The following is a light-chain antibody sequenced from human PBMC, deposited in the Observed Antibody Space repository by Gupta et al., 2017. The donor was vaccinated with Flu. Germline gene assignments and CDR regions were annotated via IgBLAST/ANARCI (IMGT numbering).Light chain of an antibody. J-gene: IGKJ1*01. V-gene: IGKV2-30*01. Sequence: VLTQSPLSLPVTLGQPASIACRSSQSLLYSDGSTYLIWFHQRPGQSPRRLIYKVSNRDSGVPDRFSGSGSGTDFTLKISRVEAEDVGVYYCMQGTHWPPTFGQGTKVEIK. CDR3: MQGTHWPPT. CDR2: KVS. CDR1: QSLLYSDGSTY.